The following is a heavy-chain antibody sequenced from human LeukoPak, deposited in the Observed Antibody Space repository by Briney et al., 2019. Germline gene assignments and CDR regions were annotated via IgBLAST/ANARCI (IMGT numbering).Heavy chain of an antibody. J-gene: IGHJ4*02. D-gene: IGHD2-8*01. CDR2: ISGSGTGA. Sequence: GGSLRLSCAASGFTFSNYPMSWVRQAPGKSLEWVSSISGSGTGAYYADSVTGRFTIFRDNSKNMLYVQMNSLRAEDTAMYYCATPRFTDGLGAAWAFDYWGQGILVHVSS. CDR1: GFTFSNYP. CDR3: ATPRFTDGLGAAWAFDY. V-gene: IGHV3-23*01.